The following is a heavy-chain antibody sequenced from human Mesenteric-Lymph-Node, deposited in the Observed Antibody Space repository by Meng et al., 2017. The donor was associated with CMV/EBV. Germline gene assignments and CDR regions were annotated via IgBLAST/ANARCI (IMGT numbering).Heavy chain of an antibody. Sequence: SETLSLTCSVSGYSISSGFYWGWIRQPPGKGLEWIGYIYYSGSTNYNPSLKSRVTISVDTSKNQFSLKLSSVTAADTAVYYCARDSAFDIWGQGTRVTVSS. CDR3: ARDSAFDI. CDR1: GYSISSGFY. V-gene: IGHV4-38-2*02. J-gene: IGHJ3*02. CDR2: IYYSGST.